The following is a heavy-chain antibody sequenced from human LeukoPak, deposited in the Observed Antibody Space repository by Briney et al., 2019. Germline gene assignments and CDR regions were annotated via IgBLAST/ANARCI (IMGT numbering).Heavy chain of an antibody. Sequence: SETLSLTCTVSGGSISSYYWSWIRQPPGKGLEWIGYIYYSGSTNYNPSLKSRVTISVDTSKNQFSLKLSSVTAADTAVYYCASSAWIGGSYSDYWGQGTLVTASS. J-gene: IGHJ4*02. V-gene: IGHV4-59*08. CDR1: GGSISSYY. CDR3: ASSAWIGGSYSDY. CDR2: IYYSGST. D-gene: IGHD1-26*01.